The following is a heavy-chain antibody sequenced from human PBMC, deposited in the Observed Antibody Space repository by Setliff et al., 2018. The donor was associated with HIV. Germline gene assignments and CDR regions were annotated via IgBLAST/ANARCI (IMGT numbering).Heavy chain of an antibody. J-gene: IGHJ4*02. CDR3: AKSLLVAGNDY. CDR2: IGTGGDT. Sequence: GGSLRLSCEASGFIFSNHDFHWVRQAAAKGLEWVAAIGTGGDTYYVDSVKGRFTISRDNAKNTLYLQMNSLRAEDTAVYYCAKSLLVAGNDYWGQGTLVTVSS. D-gene: IGHD2-8*02. CDR1: GFIFSNHD. V-gene: IGHV3-13*01.